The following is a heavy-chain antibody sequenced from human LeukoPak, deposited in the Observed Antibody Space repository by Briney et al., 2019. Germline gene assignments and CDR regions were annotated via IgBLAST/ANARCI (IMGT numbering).Heavy chain of an antibody. CDR2: IKEDGSEK. Sequence: GGSLRLSCASSGFTFISYWMSWVRQAPQQEREWVARIKEDGSEKYYVDSVKARFTISRDNAKIPLYLQMNSLRAEDTAVYYCARRGKTPVTIDYWGQGSLVTVST. D-gene: IGHD4-17*01. CDR3: ARRGKTPVTIDY. V-gene: IGHV3-7*05. J-gene: IGHJ4*02. CDR1: GFTFISYW.